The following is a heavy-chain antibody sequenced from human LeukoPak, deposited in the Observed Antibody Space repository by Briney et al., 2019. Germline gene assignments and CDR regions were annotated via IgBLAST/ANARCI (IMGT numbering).Heavy chain of an antibody. D-gene: IGHD3-3*01. CDR3: ARDRINLEWLPALDY. CDR2: INPNSGGT. CDR1: GYTFTGYY. V-gene: IGHV1-2*02. J-gene: IGHJ4*02. Sequence: ASVKVSCKASGYTFTGYYMHWVRQAPGQGLEWMRWINPNSGGTNYAQKFQGRVTMTRDTSISTAYMELSRLRSDDTAVYYCARDRINLEWLPALDYWGQGTLVTVSS.